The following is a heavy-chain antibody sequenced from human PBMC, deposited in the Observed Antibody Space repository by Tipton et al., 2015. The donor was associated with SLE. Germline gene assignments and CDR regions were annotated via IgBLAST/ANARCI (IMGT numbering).Heavy chain of an antibody. V-gene: IGHV3-23*01. D-gene: IGHD3-16*01. Sequence: SLRLSCAASGFTFSSYAMSWVRQAPGKGLEWVSAISGSGGSTYYADSVKGRFTISRDNSKNTLYLQMSSLRAEDTAVYYCVKPMITFGGVMERVFDYWGQGTLVTVSS. CDR2: ISGSGGST. CDR1: GFTFSSYA. J-gene: IGHJ4*02. CDR3: VKPMITFGGVMERVFDY.